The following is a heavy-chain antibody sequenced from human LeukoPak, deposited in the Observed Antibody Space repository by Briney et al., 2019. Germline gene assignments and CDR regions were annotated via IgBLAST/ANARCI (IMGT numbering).Heavy chain of an antibody. CDR2: IYPGDSDT. V-gene: IGHV5-51*01. CDR1: GYSFTSYW. Sequence: GESLKISCKGSGYSFTSYWIGWVRQMPGKGLEWMGIIYPGDSDTRYSPSFQGQVTISADKSISTAYLQWSSLKASDTAMYYCARHGDRRDRKVPAAIPPNWFDPWGQGTLVTVSS. J-gene: IGHJ5*02. CDR3: ARHGDRRDRKVPAAIPPNWFDP. D-gene: IGHD2-2*02.